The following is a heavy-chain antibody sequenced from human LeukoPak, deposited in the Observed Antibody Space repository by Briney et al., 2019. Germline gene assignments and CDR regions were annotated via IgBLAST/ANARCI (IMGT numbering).Heavy chain of an antibody. Sequence: PGRSLRLSCAASGFTFSSYGMHWVRQAPGKGLEWVSLISWDGGSTYYADSVKGRFTISRDNSKNSLYLQMNSLRTEDTALYYCAKVSDYGDYWDDWGQGTLVTVSS. CDR3: AKVSDYGDYWDD. CDR2: ISWDGGST. CDR1: GFTFSSYG. D-gene: IGHD4-17*01. V-gene: IGHV3-43*01. J-gene: IGHJ4*02.